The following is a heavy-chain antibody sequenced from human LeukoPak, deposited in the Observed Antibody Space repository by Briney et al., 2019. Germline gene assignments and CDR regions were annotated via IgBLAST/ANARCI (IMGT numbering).Heavy chain of an antibody. D-gene: IGHD6-13*01. CDR1: GGSISSSSYY. J-gene: IGHJ4*02. Sequence: PSETLSLTCTVSGGSISSSSYYWGWIRQPPGKGLEWIGSIYYSGSTYYNPSLKSRVTISVDTSKNQFSLKLSSVTAADTAVYYCAKDSESQLVFYFDYWGQGTLVTVSS. CDR2: IYYSGST. CDR3: AKDSESQLVFYFDY. V-gene: IGHV4-39*07.